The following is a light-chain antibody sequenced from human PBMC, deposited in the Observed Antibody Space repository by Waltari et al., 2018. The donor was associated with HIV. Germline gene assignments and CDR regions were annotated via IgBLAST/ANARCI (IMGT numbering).Light chain of an antibody. Sequence: QSALTQPRSVSGSPGQSVTISCTGTSSDVGGYDSVPWYLQHPGKVPKLIIYEVIKRPSGVPDRFSGSKSGNTASLTISGLQTEDEADYFCCSYAGTYTYVLFGGGTKLTVL. V-gene: IGLV2-11*01. CDR1: SSDVGGYDS. J-gene: IGLJ3*02. CDR3: CSYAGTYTYVL. CDR2: EVI.